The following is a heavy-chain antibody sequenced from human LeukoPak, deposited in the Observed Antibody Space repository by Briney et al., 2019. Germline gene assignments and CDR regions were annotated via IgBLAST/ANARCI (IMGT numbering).Heavy chain of an antibody. CDR3: ARDLVGGIWSAGF. CDR2: INPNSGET. Sequence: ASVKVSCKTSGFTFTGYYVHWIRQAPGQGLEWMGRINPNSGETIYTERFQGRVTMTRDKSISTAYMELSSLRSDDTAVYYCARDLVGGIWSAGFWGQGSLVTVSS. J-gene: IGHJ4*02. V-gene: IGHV1-2*06. CDR1: GFTFTGYY. D-gene: IGHD3-16*01.